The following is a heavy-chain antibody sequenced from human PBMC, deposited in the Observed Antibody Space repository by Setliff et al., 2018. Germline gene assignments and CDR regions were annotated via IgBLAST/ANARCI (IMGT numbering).Heavy chain of an antibody. Sequence: SETLSLTCTVSGGSISSHYWSWIRQPPGKGLEWIGYIYYSGSTNYNPSLKSRVTISVDTSKNQFSLKLSSMTAADTAVYYCARVGHAFDIWGQGTMVTVSS. CDR1: GGSISSHY. CDR3: ARVGHAFDI. J-gene: IGHJ3*02. CDR2: IYYSGST. V-gene: IGHV4-59*11. D-gene: IGHD3-3*01.